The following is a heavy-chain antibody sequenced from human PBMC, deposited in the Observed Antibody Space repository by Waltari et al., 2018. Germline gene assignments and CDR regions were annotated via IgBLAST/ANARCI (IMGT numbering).Heavy chain of an antibody. CDR3: ARRRWHELVPWDY. Sequence: QLQLQETGPGLVKPSETLSLTCTVSGGSISSSSYYWGWIRQPPGKGLEWIGSMYYSGSTYYNPSLKRRVTISVDTSKNQFSLKLRSVTAADTAVYYCARRRWHELVPWDYWGQGTLVTVSS. CDR2: MYYSGST. CDR1: GGSISSSSYY. V-gene: IGHV4-39*01. D-gene: IGHD2-8*01. J-gene: IGHJ4*02.